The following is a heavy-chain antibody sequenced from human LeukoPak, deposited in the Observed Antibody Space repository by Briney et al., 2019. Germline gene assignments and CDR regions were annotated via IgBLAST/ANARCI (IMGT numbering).Heavy chain of an antibody. CDR1: GYTFTSYG. D-gene: IGHD2-2*02. V-gene: IGHV1-18*01. J-gene: IGHJ5*02. CDR3: AREALGYTQSAIAFDP. Sequence: ASVKVSCKASGYTFTSYGLSWVRQAPGQGLEWMGWISAYNGNTNYAQKLQGRVTMTTDTSTSTAYLELRSLRSDDTAVYYCAREALGYTQSAIAFDPWGQGTLVTVSS. CDR2: ISAYNGNT.